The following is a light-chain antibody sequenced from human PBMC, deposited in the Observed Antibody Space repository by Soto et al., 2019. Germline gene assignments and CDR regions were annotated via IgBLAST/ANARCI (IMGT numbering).Light chain of an antibody. CDR1: QSVSSAY. V-gene: IGKV3D-20*02. CDR2: DVS. CDR3: QQSDSTPYT. J-gene: IGKJ2*01. Sequence: EIVLTQSPGTLSLSPGERATLSCRASQSVSSAYLAWYQQKPGQAPRLLIYDVSSRATGIPDRFSGSGSGTDFTLTIASLQPEDFSTYYCQQSDSTPYTFGQGTKVDIK.